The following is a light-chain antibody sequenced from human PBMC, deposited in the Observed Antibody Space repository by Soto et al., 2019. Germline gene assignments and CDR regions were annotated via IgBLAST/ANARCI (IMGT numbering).Light chain of an antibody. CDR2: DVS. CDR1: SSDVGGYNY. CDR3: SSYTSSSTVV. Sequence: QSALTQPASVARSPGQSITISCTGTSSDVGGYNYVSWYQQQPGKAPKLMIYDVSNGPSGVSNRFSGSKSGNTACLTISGLQAEDEADYYCSSYTSSSTVVFGGGTKLTVL. J-gene: IGLJ2*01. V-gene: IGLV2-14*01.